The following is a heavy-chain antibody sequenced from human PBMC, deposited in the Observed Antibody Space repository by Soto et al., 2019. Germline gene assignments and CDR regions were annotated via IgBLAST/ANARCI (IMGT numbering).Heavy chain of an antibody. CDR2: INHLETT. Sequence: LSLTCTVSGASITYGAYSWSWIRQTPGKGLEWIGYINHLETTFYNPSFESRLTLSIDRTKNQFSLNLKSMSAADRAVYFCARGAGFDSFDYWGQGILVTVSS. CDR1: GASITYGAYS. D-gene: IGHD3-10*01. V-gene: IGHV4-30-2*01. J-gene: IGHJ4*02. CDR3: ARGAGFDSFDY.